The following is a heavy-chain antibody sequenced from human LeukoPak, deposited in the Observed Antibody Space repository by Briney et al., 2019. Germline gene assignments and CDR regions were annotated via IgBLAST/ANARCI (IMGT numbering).Heavy chain of an antibody. V-gene: IGHV3-15*01. J-gene: IGHJ4*02. CDR1: GFTFSNAW. CDR2: IKSKTDGGTT. D-gene: IGHD2-2*01. Sequence: GGSLRLSCAASGFTFSNAWMSWVRQAPGKGLEWVGRIKSKTDGGTTDYAAPVKGRFTISRDDSKNTLYLQMNSLKTEDTAVYYCTTDLIVVVPAAMRDYWGQGTLVTVSS. CDR3: TTDLIVVVPAAMRDY.